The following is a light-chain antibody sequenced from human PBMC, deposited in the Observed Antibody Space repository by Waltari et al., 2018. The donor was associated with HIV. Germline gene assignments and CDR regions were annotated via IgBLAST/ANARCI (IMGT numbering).Light chain of an antibody. CDR2: AAS. CDR3: QQYGSSPPIT. J-gene: IGKJ5*01. V-gene: IGKV3-20*01. Sequence: EIVLTQSPGTLSLSPGERATLSCRASQSLSSNYLAWYQEKPGQAPRLLIYAASSRSSGIADRCSGSGAGTDFTLTICRLEPEDFAVYSCQQYGSSPPITFGQGTRLEIK. CDR1: QSLSSNY.